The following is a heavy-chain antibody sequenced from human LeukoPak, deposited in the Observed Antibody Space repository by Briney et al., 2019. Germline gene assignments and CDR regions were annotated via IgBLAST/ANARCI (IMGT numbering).Heavy chain of an antibody. CDR2: IYTSGST. V-gene: IGHV4-4*07. J-gene: IGHJ5*02. D-gene: IGHD6-13*01. Sequence: SETLSLTCTVSGGSISSYYWSWIRQPAGKGLEWIGRIYTSGSTYYNPSLKSRVTISVDTSKNQFSLKLSSVTAADTAFYYCARQYSTNWYDDRGWFDPWGQGTLVTVSS. CDR1: GGSISSYY. CDR3: ARQYSTNWYDDRGWFDP.